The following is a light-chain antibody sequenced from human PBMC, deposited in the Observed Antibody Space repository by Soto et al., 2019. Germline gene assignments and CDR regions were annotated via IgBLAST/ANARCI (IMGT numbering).Light chain of an antibody. CDR2: GAS. Sequence: EIAMTQSPDTLSVSPGERATLSCRTSQSVSRDLAWYQQKPGQAPRLLIYGASTRATGIPARFSGSGSGTEFTLTISSLQSEDFAVYYCQEYIKWPRLTFGGGIKVEIK. V-gene: IGKV3-15*01. CDR3: QEYIKWPRLT. CDR1: QSVSRD. J-gene: IGKJ4*01.